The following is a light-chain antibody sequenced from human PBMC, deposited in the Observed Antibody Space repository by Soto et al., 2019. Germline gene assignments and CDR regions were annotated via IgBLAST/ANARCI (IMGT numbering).Light chain of an antibody. Sequence: EIVLTQSPATLSLSPGERATLSCRASQSVSSYLAWYQQKPGQAPRLLIYDASNRATGIPARFSGSGSGTDFTLTISSLEPEDFAVYYCHQYDDWPPGYTFGQGTKLEI. CDR1: QSVSSY. J-gene: IGKJ2*01. V-gene: IGKV3-11*01. CDR2: DAS. CDR3: HQYDDWPPGYT.